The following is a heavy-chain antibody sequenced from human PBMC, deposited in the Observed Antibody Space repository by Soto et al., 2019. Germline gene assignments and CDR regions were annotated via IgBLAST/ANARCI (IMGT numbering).Heavy chain of an antibody. J-gene: IGHJ5*02. V-gene: IGHV3-33*01. CDR2: IWYDGSNK. D-gene: IGHD4-17*01. CDR1: GFTFSSYG. CDR3: AREVPRPYYGYYGGWFDP. Sequence: QVQLVESGGGVVQPGRSLRLSCAASGFTFSSYGMHWVRQAPGKGLEWVAVIWYDGSNKYYADSVKGRFTISRDNSKNTLYQQMNGLRAEDTAGYYCAREVPRPYYGYYGGWFDPWGQGTLVTGSS.